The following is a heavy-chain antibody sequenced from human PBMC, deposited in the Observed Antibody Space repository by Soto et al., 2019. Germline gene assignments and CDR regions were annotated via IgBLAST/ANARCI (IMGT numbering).Heavy chain of an antibody. CDR1: GFTFSSSI. Sequence: QVQVVESGGGVVQPGTSMRLSCTPSGFTFSSSIIHWIRQAPGKGLEWVAVMSYNGISQYYADSVKGRFTVSRDNSKSTTYLQMNSLGAEDTALYYCARRYFRTESCNGNDGFDVWGQGTMVTVSS. J-gene: IGHJ3*01. CDR2: MSYNGISQ. V-gene: IGHV3-30*04. D-gene: IGHD1-1*01. CDR3: ARRYFRTESCNGNDGFDV.